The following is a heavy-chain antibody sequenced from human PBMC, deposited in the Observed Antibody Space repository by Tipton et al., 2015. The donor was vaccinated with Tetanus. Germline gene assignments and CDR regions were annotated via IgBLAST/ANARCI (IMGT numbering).Heavy chain of an antibody. Sequence: LRLSCTVSGGLITTGGYSWGWIRQPPGQGLEWLGYIYQTDSTYYNPSVRSRLTLSLQRSKNQVSLKLSSVTAADTAVYYCARDQGGGRVVRLNWLDPWGQGTLVTVSS. CDR3: ARDQGGGRVVRLNWLDP. CDR2: IYQTDST. D-gene: IGHD6-6*01. CDR1: GGLITTGGYS. V-gene: IGHV4-30-2*01. J-gene: IGHJ5*02.